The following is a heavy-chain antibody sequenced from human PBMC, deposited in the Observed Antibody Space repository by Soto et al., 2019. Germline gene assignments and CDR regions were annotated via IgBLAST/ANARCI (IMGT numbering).Heavy chain of an antibody. Sequence: QVQLVESGGGVVQPGRSLRLSCAASGFTFSSYGMHWVRQAPGKGLEWVAVIWYDGSNKYYADSVKGRFTISRDNSKNTRYLQMNRLRAKETAVYYCASALHRSGTRCRPFWYYGLDVLVQGTTVTVSS. D-gene: IGHD2-2*01. CDR1: GFTFSSYG. V-gene: IGHV3-33*01. CDR3: ASALHRSGTRCRPFWYYGLDV. CDR2: IWYDGSNK. J-gene: IGHJ6*02.